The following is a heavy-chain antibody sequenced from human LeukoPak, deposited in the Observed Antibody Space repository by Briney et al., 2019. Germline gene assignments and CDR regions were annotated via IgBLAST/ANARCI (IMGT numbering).Heavy chain of an antibody. Sequence: GESLKISCKGSGYTFSNNWIVWVRQMPGKGLEWMGIIFPGDSDTRYSPSFQGLVTISADKSINTAYLQWSSLKASDTAIYYCARHQAVTGTGGARMDVWGQGTTVTVFS. CDR1: GYTFSNNW. D-gene: IGHD6-19*01. CDR3: ARHQAVTGTGGARMDV. J-gene: IGHJ6*02. V-gene: IGHV5-51*01. CDR2: IFPGDSDT.